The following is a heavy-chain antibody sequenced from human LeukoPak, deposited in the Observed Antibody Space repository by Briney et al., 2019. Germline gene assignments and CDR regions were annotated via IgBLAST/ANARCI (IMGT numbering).Heavy chain of an antibody. D-gene: IGHD6-13*01. CDR2: IIPIFGTA. CDR3: ARDVGYIAAAGTST. V-gene: IGHV1-69*05. Sequence: SVKVSCKASGGTFSSYAISWVRQAPGQGLEWMGGIIPIFGTANYGQKFQGRVTITTDESTSTAYMKLSSLRSEDTAVYYCARDVGYIAAAGTSTWGQGTLVTVSS. J-gene: IGHJ5*02. CDR1: GGTFSSYA.